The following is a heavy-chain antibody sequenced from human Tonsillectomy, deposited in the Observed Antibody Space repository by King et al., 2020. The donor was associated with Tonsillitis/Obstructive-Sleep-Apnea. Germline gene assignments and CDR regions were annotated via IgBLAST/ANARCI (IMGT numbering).Heavy chain of an antibody. CDR2: ISNDGTNK. D-gene: IGHD2-2*01. Sequence: VQLVESGGGVVQPGRSLRLSCAASGFTFSSSAIHWVRQAPGKGLEWVAVISNDGTNKYYADSVKGRFTIPRDNSKNTLYLQMNSLRAEDTAGYYWARDRSGCGGYTSCYGMDVWGQGTTVTVSS. CDR1: GFTFSSSA. J-gene: IGHJ6*02. CDR3: ARDRSGCGGYTSCYGMDV. V-gene: IGHV3-30*04.